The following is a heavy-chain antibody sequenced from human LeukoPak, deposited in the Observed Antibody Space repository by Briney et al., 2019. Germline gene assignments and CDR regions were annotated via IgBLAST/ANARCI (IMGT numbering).Heavy chain of an antibody. V-gene: IGHV3-30*19. J-gene: IGHJ4*02. CDR2: VWYDGSNK. CDR1: GFTFSSYG. D-gene: IGHD6-19*01. Sequence: GRSLRLSCAASGFTFSSYGMHWVRQAPGKGLEWVANVWYDGSNKYYADSVKGRFTISRDNSKNTLYLQMNSLRAEDTAVYYCARDLSGPSDYWGQGTLVTVSS. CDR3: ARDLSGPSDY.